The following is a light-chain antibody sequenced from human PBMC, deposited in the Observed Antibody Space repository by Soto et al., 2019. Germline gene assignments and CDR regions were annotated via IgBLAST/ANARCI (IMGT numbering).Light chain of an antibody. CDR2: GAS. J-gene: IGKJ4*01. CDR3: HRYDSSPLT. V-gene: IGKV3-20*01. Sequence: EIVLTQSPGTLSLSPGERATLSCRASQSVSSSYLAWYQQKPGQAPRLLIYGASSRATGIPDRFSGSGSGTDFTLTISRLEPEDCAVYYCHRYDSSPLTFGGGTKVEIK. CDR1: QSVSSSY.